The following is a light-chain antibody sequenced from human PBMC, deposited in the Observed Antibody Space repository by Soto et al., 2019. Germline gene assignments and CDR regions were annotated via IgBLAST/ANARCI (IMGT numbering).Light chain of an antibody. J-gene: IGKJ5*01. CDR2: DAS. CDR1: QSVSSH. Sequence: EIVLTQSPGTLSLSPGERVTRSCRGSQSVSSHLAWYQQKPGQSPRLLIYDASNRATGIPARFSGSGSGTDFTLTISSLEPEDFAVYYCHQRSNWPPDTFGQGTRLEIK. V-gene: IGKV3-11*01. CDR3: HQRSNWPPDT.